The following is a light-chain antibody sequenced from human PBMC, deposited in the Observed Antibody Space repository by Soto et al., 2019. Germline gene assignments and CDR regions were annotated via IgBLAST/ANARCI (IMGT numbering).Light chain of an antibody. V-gene: IGLV1-44*01. CDR2: TNN. CDR1: SSNIGSNT. J-gene: IGLJ2*01. CDR3: ASWDDSLNGHVV. Sequence: QSVLTQPPSASGTPGQRVTISCSGRSSNIGSNTVNWYQQLPGTAPKLLIHTNNQRASGVPDRFSGSKSGTSASLAISGLQSEDESDYFCASWDDSLNGHVVFGGGTKLTVL.